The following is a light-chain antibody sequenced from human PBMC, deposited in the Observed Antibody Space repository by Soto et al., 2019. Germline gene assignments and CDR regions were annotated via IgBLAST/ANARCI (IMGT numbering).Light chain of an antibody. J-gene: IGKJ5*01. CDR3: QQRSKWPIT. CDR1: QSVSSY. CDR2: DAS. Sequence: EIVLTQSPATLSLSPGERTTLSCRASQSVSSYLAWYQQKPGRAPRLLIYDASTRATGIPARFSASGSGTDFTLTISSLEPEDFAVYYCQQRSKWPITFGQGTRLEIK. V-gene: IGKV3-11*01.